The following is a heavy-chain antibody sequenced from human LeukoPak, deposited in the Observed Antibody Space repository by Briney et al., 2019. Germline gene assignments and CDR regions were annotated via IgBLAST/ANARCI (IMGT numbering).Heavy chain of an antibody. D-gene: IGHD5-12*01. CDR1: GFSFDKHW. CDR3: TRVLGGYDVNEF. J-gene: IGHJ4*02. V-gene: IGHV3-7*01. CDR2: IAQDSSST. Sequence: HPGGSLRLSWVGSGFSFDKHWMSWVRQAPGKGLEWVANIAQDSSSTYYMESAKGRFTIFRDNAQNSMFLQMNSLRVDDTAVYFCTRVLGGYDVNEFWGQGALVTVSS.